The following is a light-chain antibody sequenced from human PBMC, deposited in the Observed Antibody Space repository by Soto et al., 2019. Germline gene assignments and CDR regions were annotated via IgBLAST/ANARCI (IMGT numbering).Light chain of an antibody. J-gene: IGKJ1*01. CDR1: QSVSSY. CDR2: GAS. Sequence: EIVLTHSPATLSLSPCERATFSFSASQSVSSYLAWYQQKPGQAPRLLIYGASSRATGIPDRFSGSGSGTDFTLTISRLEPEDFAVYYCQQYGSSPAWTFGQGTKVDI. V-gene: IGKV3-20*01. CDR3: QQYGSSPAWT.